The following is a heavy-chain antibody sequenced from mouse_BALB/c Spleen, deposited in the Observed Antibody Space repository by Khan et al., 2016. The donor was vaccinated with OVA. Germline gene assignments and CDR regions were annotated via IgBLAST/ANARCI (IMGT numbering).Heavy chain of an antibody. CDR3: ARSLVDYYAMDY. CDR1: GFTFSSFA. J-gene: IGHJ4*01. CDR2: ISTGGHYT. V-gene: IGHV5-9-3*01. D-gene: IGHD2-2*01. Sequence: EVELVESGGGVVKPGGSLKLSCSASGFTFSSFAMSWVRQTPEKRLEWVATISTGGHYTFYPDSVKGRFPIYRDNARNTLYLPMSSLRSEYTARYYCARSLVDYYAMDYWDQGTSVTVSS.